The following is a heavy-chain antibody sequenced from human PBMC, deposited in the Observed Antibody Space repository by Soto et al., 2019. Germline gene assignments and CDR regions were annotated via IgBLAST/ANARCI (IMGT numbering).Heavy chain of an antibody. CDR2: IYYSGST. CDR3: ASRSYSSGWQADY. V-gene: IGHV4-39*01. CDR1: GGSISSSGNY. D-gene: IGHD6-19*01. Sequence: PSETLSLTCTVSGGSISSSGNYWGWIRHPPGKGLEWIGSIYYSGSTYYNPSLKSRVTMSVDTSKNQFSLKLSAVTAADMAVYYCASRSYSSGWQADYWGQGTVVAVSS. J-gene: IGHJ4*02.